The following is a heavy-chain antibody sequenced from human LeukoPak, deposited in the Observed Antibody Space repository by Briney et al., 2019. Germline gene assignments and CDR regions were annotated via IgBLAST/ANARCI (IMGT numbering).Heavy chain of an antibody. V-gene: IGHV1-69*05. Sequence: ASVKVSCKAPGGTFSSYAISWVRQAPGQGLEWMGRIIPIFGTANYAQKFQGRVTITTDESTSTAYMELSSLRSEDTAVYYCAREVAGTAFYYFDYWGQGTLVTVSS. CDR2: IIPIFGTA. D-gene: IGHD6-19*01. CDR1: GGTFSSYA. CDR3: AREVAGTAFYYFDY. J-gene: IGHJ4*02.